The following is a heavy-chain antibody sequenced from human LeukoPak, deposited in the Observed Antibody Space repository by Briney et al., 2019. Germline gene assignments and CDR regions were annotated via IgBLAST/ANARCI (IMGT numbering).Heavy chain of an antibody. CDR1: GGSISSGSYY. D-gene: IGHD2-15*01. Sequence: PSQTLSLTCTVSGGSISSGSYYWSWIRQPAGKGLEWIGRIYTSGSTNYNPSLKSRVTISVDTSKNQFSLKLSPVTAADTAVYYCARERGGILAAPTYYFDYWGQGTLVTVSS. CDR3: ARERGGILAAPTYYFDY. J-gene: IGHJ4*02. V-gene: IGHV4-61*02. CDR2: IYTSGST.